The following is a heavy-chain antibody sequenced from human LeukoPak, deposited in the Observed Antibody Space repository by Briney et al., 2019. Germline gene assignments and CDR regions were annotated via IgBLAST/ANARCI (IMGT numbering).Heavy chain of an antibody. Sequence: SETLSLTCTVSGYSISSGYYWGWIRQPPGKGLEWIGSIYHSGSTYYNPSLKSRVTISVDTSKNQFSLKLSSVTAADTAVYYCARPEGKACSGGSCYPYDYWGQGTLVTVSS. D-gene: IGHD2-15*01. J-gene: IGHJ4*02. CDR1: GYSISSGYY. CDR3: ARPEGKACSGGSCYPYDY. V-gene: IGHV4-38-2*02. CDR2: IYHSGST.